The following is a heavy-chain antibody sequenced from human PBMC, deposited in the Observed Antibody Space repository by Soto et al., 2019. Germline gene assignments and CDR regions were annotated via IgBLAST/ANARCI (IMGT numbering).Heavy chain of an antibody. J-gene: IGHJ6*02. CDR3: VRNWRYYGGDYYYGMDA. V-gene: IGHV2-5*02. D-gene: IGHD3-10*01. CDR1: GFSLNTGGVG. Sequence: ITLKESGPTLVKPTQTLTLTCTFSGFSLNTGGVGVGWVRKPRGKAMEWLAPIYWDDDERYRPSLRSRLNITKDTINNQVVLTMTNMEPEDTATYYCVRNWRYYGGDYYYGMDAWGQGTTVTVSS. CDR2: IYWDDDE.